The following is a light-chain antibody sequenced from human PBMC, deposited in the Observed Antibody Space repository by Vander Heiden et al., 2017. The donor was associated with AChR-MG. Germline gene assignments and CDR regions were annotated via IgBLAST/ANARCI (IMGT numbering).Light chain of an antibody. CDR2: EVR. J-gene: IGLJ3*02. CDR1: SSDAGGHNY. Sequence: QSALTQPASVSGSPGQSITIPCTGTSSDAGGHNYFFWYQQHPGKAPKLIIYEVRYRASGVSNRFSGSKSGNTASLTISGLQVEDEAYYYCSSYAGTKILVFGGGTKMTVL. CDR3: SSYAGTKILV. V-gene: IGLV2-14*01.